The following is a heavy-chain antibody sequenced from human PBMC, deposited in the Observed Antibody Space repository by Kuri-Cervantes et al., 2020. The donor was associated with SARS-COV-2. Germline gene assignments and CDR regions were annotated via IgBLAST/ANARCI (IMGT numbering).Heavy chain of an antibody. CDR2: IRYSGIT. CDR1: GGSVSSNSHY. CDR3: ASPRDWYYYGMDV. J-gene: IGHJ6*02. D-gene: IGHD3/OR15-3a*01. V-gene: IGHV4-39*02. Sequence: SETLSLTCTVSGGSVSSNSHYWGWIRQAPGKGLEWIGSIRYSGITYYNPSLKSRASMSVDTSLNRFSLRLTSVTAADTAVYYCASPRDWYYYGMDVWGQGTTVTVSS.